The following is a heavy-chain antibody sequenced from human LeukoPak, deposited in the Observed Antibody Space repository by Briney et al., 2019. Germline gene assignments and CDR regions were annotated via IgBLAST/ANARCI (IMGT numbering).Heavy chain of an antibody. V-gene: IGHV3-20*04. Sequence: GGSLRLSCAASGFTFDDYGMSWVRQAPGKGLEWVSGINWNGGSTGYADFVKGRFTISRDNAKNSLYLQVNSLRAEDTALYYCAREGVRYDSTGYYYYDYFDYWGQGTLVTVSS. CDR2: INWNGGST. CDR1: GFTFDDYG. CDR3: AREGVRYDSTGYYYYDYFDY. J-gene: IGHJ4*02. D-gene: IGHD3-22*01.